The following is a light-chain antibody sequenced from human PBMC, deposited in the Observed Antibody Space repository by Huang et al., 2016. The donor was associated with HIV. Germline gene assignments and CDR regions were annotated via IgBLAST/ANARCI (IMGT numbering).Light chain of an antibody. V-gene: IGKV4-1*01. CDR2: WSS. CDR3: QQYYASPQT. CDR1: QSLFSTSTNKDY. J-gene: IGKJ1*01. Sequence: DIVMAQSPGSLAVSLGERATLTCRSSQSLFSTSTNKDYLAWFQQKPGQPPKLLLFWSSTREVGGPDRCSGSGSGTHFTLTSGNLEADDAAIYYCQQYYASPQTFGHGTRV.